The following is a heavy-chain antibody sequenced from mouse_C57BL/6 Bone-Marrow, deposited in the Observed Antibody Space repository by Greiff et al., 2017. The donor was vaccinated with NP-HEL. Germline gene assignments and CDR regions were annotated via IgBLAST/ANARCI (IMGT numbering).Heavy chain of an antibody. Sequence: VQLQESGAELVRPGTSVKMSCKASGYTFTNYWIGWAKQRPGHGLEWIGDIYPGGGYTNYNEKFKGNATLTADKSSSTAYMQFSSLTSEDSAIYYCAREGYYGSSPFAYWGQGTLVTVSA. D-gene: IGHD1-1*01. V-gene: IGHV1-63*01. CDR2: IYPGGGYT. CDR1: GYTFTNYW. J-gene: IGHJ3*01. CDR3: AREGYYGSSPFAY.